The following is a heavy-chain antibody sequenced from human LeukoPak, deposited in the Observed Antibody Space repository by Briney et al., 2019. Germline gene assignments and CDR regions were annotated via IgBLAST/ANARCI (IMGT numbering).Heavy chain of an antibody. D-gene: IGHD1-14*01. Sequence: SETLSLTCTVSGGSTSSYYWRWIRQPPGKGLEWIGYIYYSGSTNYNPSLKSRVTISVDTSKNQFSLKLSSVTAADTAVYYCARAITVPYFDYWGQGTLVTVSS. J-gene: IGHJ4*02. CDR1: GGSTSSYY. CDR2: IYYSGST. CDR3: ARAITVPYFDY. V-gene: IGHV4-59*01.